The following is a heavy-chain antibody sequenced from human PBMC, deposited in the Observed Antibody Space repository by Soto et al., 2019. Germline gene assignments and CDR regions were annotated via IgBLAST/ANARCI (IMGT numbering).Heavy chain of an antibody. Sequence: PGGSLRLSCAASGFTFSSYGMHWVRQAPGKGLEWVAVISYDGSNKYYADSVKGRFTISRDNSKNTLYLQMSSLRAEDTAVYYCAKDHGGAGGGFDPWGQGTLVTVSS. J-gene: IGHJ5*02. V-gene: IGHV3-30*18. CDR1: GFTFSSYG. CDR2: ISYDGSNK. CDR3: AKDHGGAGGGFDP. D-gene: IGHD3-16*01.